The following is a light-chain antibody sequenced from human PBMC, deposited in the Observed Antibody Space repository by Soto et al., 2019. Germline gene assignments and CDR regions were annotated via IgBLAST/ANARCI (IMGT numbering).Light chain of an antibody. V-gene: IGKV1-8*01. J-gene: IGKJ4*01. CDR3: QQYYSYSLT. CDR2: AAS. CDR1: QGISSY. Sequence: ALRMTQSPSSLSASTGDRVTITCRASQGISSYLAWYQQKPGKAPKLLIYAASTLQSGVPSRFRGSGSGTDFTLTMCCVQCEDFATYYCQQYYSYSLTFGGGNKVEFK.